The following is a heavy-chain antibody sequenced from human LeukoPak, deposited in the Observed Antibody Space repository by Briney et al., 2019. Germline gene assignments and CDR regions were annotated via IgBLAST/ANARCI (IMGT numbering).Heavy chain of an antibody. CDR3: ASYYGSGSHFDY. V-gene: IGHV4-59*08. J-gene: IGHJ4*02. CDR2: IYYSGST. D-gene: IGHD3-10*01. CDR1: GGSISSYY. Sequence: PSESLSLTCTVSGGSISSYYWSWIRQPPGKGLEWIGYIYYSGSTNYNPSLKSRVTISVDTSKNQFSLKLSSVTAADTAVYYCASYYGSGSHFDYWGQGTLVTVSS.